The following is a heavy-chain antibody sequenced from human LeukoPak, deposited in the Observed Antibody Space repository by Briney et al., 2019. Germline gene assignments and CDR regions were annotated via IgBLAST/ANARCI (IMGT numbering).Heavy chain of an antibody. CDR3: VRQFTSSWFDY. Sequence: SQTLSLTCAMSGDSVSNNSAAGNWMRQSPSGGLEWLGRTYYRSKWYNDYALSVKSRITINPDTSKNQFSLQLNSVTPEDTAVYYCVRQFTSSWFDYWGQGTLVTVSS. CDR1: GDSVSNNSAA. D-gene: IGHD6-13*01. J-gene: IGHJ4*02. CDR2: TYYRSKWYN. V-gene: IGHV6-1*01.